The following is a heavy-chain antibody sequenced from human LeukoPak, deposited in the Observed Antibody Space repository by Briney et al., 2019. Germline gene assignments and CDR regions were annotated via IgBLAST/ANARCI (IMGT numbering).Heavy chain of an antibody. D-gene: IGHD2-21*01. CDR1: GYTFTGYY. CDR3: ARGFGVGGILWFTFDY. J-gene: IGHJ4*02. Sequence: ASVKVSCKASGYTFTGYYMHWVRQAPGQGLKWMGWINPNSGGTNYAQKFQGRVTMTRDTSISTAYMELSRLRSDDTAVYYCARGFGVGGILWFTFDYWGQGTLVTVSS. CDR2: INPNSGGT. V-gene: IGHV1-2*02.